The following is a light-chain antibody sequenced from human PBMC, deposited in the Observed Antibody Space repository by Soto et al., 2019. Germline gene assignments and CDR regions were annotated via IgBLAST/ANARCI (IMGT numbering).Light chain of an antibody. CDR3: QQYGNSPRT. J-gene: IGKJ1*01. Sequence: DIVLTQSPGTLSLXPGERATLSCRASQSVGSSYLAWYQQKPGQAPSLLMYGASSRATGIPDRFSGSGSGTDFTLTISRLEPEDFAVYYCQQYGNSPRTFGQGTKV. CDR2: GAS. V-gene: IGKV3-20*01. CDR1: QSVGSSY.